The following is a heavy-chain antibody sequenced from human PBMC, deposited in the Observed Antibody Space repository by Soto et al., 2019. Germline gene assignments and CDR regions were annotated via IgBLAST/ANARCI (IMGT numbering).Heavy chain of an antibody. D-gene: IGHD5-12*01. J-gene: IGHJ5*02. Sequence: SDTLSLTCAVYGGSFSGYYWSWIRQPPGKGLEWIGEINHSGSTNYNPSLKSRVTISVDTSKNQFSLKLSSVTAADTAVYYCASGWIVATIGWFAPWGQGNLVTVSS. CDR2: INHSGST. CDR1: GGSFSGYY. CDR3: ASGWIVATIGWFAP. V-gene: IGHV4-34*01.